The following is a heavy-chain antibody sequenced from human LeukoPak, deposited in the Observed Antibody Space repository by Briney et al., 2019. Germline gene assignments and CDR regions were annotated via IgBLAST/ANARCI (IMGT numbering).Heavy chain of an antibody. CDR3: AREGAGSYSCFDP. Sequence: SETLSLTCTVSGGSISSGGYYWSWIRQHPGKDLEWIGYIYYSGSTYYNPSLKSRVTISVDTSKNQFSLKLSSVTAADTAVYYCAREGAGSYSCFDPWGQGTLVTVSS. CDR1: GGSISSGGYY. CDR2: IYYSGST. V-gene: IGHV4-31*03. D-gene: IGHD3-10*01. J-gene: IGHJ5*02.